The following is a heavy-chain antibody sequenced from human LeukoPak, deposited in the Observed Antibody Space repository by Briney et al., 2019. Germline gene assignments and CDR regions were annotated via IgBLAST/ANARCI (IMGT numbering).Heavy chain of an antibody. CDR3: ARGIAVAGNDY. CDR2: INHSGST. Sequence: SETLSLTCAVYGGSFSGYYWSWIRQPPGKGLEWIGEINHSGSTNYNPSLKSRVTISLDTSKNQFSLKLSSVTAADTAVYYCARGIAVAGNDYWGQGTLVTVSS. D-gene: IGHD6-19*01. V-gene: IGHV4-34*01. J-gene: IGHJ4*02. CDR1: GGSFSGYY.